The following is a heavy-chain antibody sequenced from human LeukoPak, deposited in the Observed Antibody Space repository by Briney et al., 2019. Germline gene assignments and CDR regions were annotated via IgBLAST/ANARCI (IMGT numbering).Heavy chain of an antibody. CDR3: TRGRRLDNAPTAPCEY. Sequence: GASAKVSCKASGYIFTGYYMHWVRQAPGQGLEWMGWINPNSGDTDYPQKFQGRVTMTRDTSIRTVYMELSSLKSDDTAVYYCTRGRRLDNAPTAPCEYWGQGTLVTVSS. J-gene: IGHJ4*02. CDR1: GYIFTGYY. D-gene: IGHD2-2*03. CDR2: INPNSGDT. V-gene: IGHV1-2*02.